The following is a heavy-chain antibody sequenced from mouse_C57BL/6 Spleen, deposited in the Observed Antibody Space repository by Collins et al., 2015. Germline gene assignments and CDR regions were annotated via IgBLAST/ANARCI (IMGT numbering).Heavy chain of an antibody. Sequence: EVKLVESGGGLVKPGGSLKLSCAASGSAFSSYDMSWVRQTPEKRLEWVATISSGGSYTYYPDSVKGRFTTSRDNARNTLYLQMSSLRSEDTALYYCARHDFAYWGQGTLVTVSA. CDR1: GSAFSSYD. J-gene: IGHJ3*01. V-gene: IGHV5-9*02. CDR2: ISSGGSYT. CDR3: ARHDFAY.